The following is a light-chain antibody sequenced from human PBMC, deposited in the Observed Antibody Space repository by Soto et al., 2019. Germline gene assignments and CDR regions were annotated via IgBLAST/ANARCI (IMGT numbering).Light chain of an antibody. Sequence: QSVLSQPASVSGSPGQSVTISCTGTSSDVGAYDLVCWYQQHPGKAPKLMIYDVSNRPSGVSNRFSGSKSGNTASLTISGLQAEDDADYYCSSYTSSSTPYVFGTGTKLTVL. CDR3: SSYTSSSTPYV. CDR1: SSDVGAYDL. CDR2: DVS. J-gene: IGLJ1*01. V-gene: IGLV2-14*01.